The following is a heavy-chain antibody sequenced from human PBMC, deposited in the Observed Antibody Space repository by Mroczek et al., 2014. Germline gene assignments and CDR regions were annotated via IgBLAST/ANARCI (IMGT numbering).Heavy chain of an antibody. J-gene: IGHJ6*03. CDR2: IYYSGST. CDR1: GGSISSYY. CDR3: ARVGYYGSGSYYRAAYYYYYMDV. D-gene: IGHD3-10*01. Sequence: QVQLQESGPGLVKPSETLSLTCTVSGGSISSYYWSWIRQPPGKGLEWIGYIYYSGSTNYNPSLKSRVTISVDTSKNQFSLKLSSVTAADTAVYYCARVGYYGSGSYYRAAYYYYYMDVWGKGTTVTVSS. V-gene: IGHV4-59*01.